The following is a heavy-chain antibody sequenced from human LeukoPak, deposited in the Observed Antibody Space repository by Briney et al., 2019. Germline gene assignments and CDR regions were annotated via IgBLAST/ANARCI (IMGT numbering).Heavy chain of an antibody. CDR1: GFTFNSYA. V-gene: IGHV3-23*01. J-gene: IGHJ5*02. CDR3: ARGMERLSGVPVGVWFDP. CDR2: ISGSGGST. D-gene: IGHD2-2*01. Sequence: PGGSLRLSCAASGFTFNSYAMSWVRQAPGKGLEWVSAISGSGGSTYYADSVKGRFTISRDNSKNTLYLQMYSLSAEDTGVYYCARGMERLSGVPVGVWFDPWGQGTLVTVSS.